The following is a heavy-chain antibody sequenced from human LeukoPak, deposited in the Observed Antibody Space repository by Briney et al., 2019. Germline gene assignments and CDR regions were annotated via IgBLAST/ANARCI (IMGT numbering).Heavy chain of an antibody. Sequence: PGRSLRLSCAASGFTFSSYGMHWVRQAPGKGLEWVAVIWYDGSNKYYADSVKGRFTISRDTSKNTLYLQMNSLSPEDTAVYYCAGSMVRGIMTPFDYWGQGTLVTVSS. CDR1: GFTFSSYG. CDR2: IWYDGSNK. CDR3: AGSMVRGIMTPFDY. D-gene: IGHD3-10*01. J-gene: IGHJ4*02. V-gene: IGHV3-33*01.